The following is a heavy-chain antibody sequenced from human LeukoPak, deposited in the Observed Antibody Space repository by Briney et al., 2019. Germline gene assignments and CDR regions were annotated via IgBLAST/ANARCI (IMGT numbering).Heavy chain of an antibody. Sequence: GGSLRLSCAASGFTFSSYAMSWVRQAPGKGLEWVSAISGSGGSTYYADSVKGRFTISRDNSKNTLYLQMNSLRAEGTAVYYCARDPHDITIFGVVIIPVTWFDPWGQGTLVTVSS. CDR1: GFTFSSYA. V-gene: IGHV3-23*01. D-gene: IGHD3-3*01. CDR2: ISGSGGST. CDR3: ARDPHDITIFGVVIIPVTWFDP. J-gene: IGHJ5*02.